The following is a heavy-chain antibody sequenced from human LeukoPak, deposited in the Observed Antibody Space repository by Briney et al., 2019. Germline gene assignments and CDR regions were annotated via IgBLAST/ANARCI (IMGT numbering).Heavy chain of an antibody. D-gene: IGHD3-10*01. V-gene: IGHV4-4*07. CDR3: ARDIWFGELYAFDI. Sequence: SETLSLTCTVSGGSISSYYWSWIRQPPGKGLEWIGRIYTSGSTNYNPSLKSRVTMSVDTSKNQFSLKLSSVTAADTAVYYCARDIWFGELYAFDIWGQGTMVTVSS. CDR1: GGSISSYY. J-gene: IGHJ3*02. CDR2: IYTSGST.